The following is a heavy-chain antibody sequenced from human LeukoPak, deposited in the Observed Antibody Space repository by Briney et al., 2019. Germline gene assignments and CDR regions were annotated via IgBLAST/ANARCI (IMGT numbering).Heavy chain of an antibody. J-gene: IGHJ1*01. CDR1: GFTFSSYS. D-gene: IGHD3-10*02. Sequence: GGSLRLSCAASGFTFSSYSMNWVRQAPGKGLEWVSYISSSSSTIYYADSVKGRFTISRDNAKNSLYLQMNSLRAEDTAVYYCARGDRVRGGGTADFWGQGTLVTVSS. CDR2: ISSSSSTI. CDR3: ARGDRVRGGGTADF. V-gene: IGHV3-48*04.